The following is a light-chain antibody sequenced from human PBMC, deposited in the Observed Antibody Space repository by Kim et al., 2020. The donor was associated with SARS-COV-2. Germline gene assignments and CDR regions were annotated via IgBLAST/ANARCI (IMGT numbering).Light chain of an antibody. CDR2: QDS. Sequence: SYELTQPPSVSVSPGQTASITCSGDKLGDKYACWYEQKPGQSPALVIYQDSKRPSGIPERFSGSNSGNTATLTISGTQPMDEADFYCQAWDSNTGVFGGGTQLTVL. CDR1: KLGDKY. V-gene: IGLV3-1*01. CDR3: QAWDSNTGV. J-gene: IGLJ3*02.